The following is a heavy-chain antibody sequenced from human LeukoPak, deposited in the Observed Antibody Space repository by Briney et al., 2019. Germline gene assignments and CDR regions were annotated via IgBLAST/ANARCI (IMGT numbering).Heavy chain of an antibody. V-gene: IGHV3-74*01. D-gene: IGHD6-19*01. J-gene: IGHJ3*02. CDR2: INSDGSST. Sequence: GGSLRLSCAASGFTFSSYWMHWVRQAPGKGLVWVSRINSDGSSTSYADSVKGRFTVSRDNAKNTLYLQMNSLRAEDTAVYYCARCGWLYAFDIWGQGTMVTVSS. CDR3: ARCGWLYAFDI. CDR1: GFTFSSYW.